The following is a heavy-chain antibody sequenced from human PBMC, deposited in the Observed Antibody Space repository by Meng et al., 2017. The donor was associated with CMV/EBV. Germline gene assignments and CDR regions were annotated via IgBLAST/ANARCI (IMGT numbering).Heavy chain of an antibody. V-gene: IGHV3-23*01. CDR3: ARAPTARYYFDH. D-gene: IGHD4-11*01. J-gene: IGHJ4*02. CDR2: ISASGYYI. Sequence: SCAAFGFGITDYAVDWVRQAPGKGLEWVSVISASGYYIFYAESVKGRFTVGRDISKNTVYLQADSLRAEDTAVYFCARAPTARYYFDHWGQGSLVTVSS. CDR1: GFGITDYA.